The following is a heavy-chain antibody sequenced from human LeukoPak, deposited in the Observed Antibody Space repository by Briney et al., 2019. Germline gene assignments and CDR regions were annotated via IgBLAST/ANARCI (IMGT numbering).Heavy chain of an antibody. V-gene: IGHV4-4*02. Sequence: PSGTLSLTCAVSGGSISSRNWWSWVRQPPGKGLEWIGEIYHSGSTNYNPSLKSRVTISVDKSKNQFSLKLSSVTAADTAVYYCARDRIVVVPYYYYGMDVWGKGTTVTVSS. CDR3: ARDRIVVVPYYYYGMDV. D-gene: IGHD2-2*01. CDR2: IYHSGST. J-gene: IGHJ6*04. CDR1: GGSISSRNW.